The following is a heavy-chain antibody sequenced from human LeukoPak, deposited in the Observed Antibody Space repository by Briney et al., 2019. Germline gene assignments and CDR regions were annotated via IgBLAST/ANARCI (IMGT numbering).Heavy chain of an antibody. V-gene: IGHV3-23*01. CDR1: GITLSNYG. CDR2: ISDSGGRR. Sequence: PGGSLRLSCAVSGITLSNYGMSWVRQAPGKGLEWVAGISDSGGRRNYADSVKGRFTISRDNPENTLHLQMNSLRAEDTAVYFCAKRGVVIRVILVGFHKEAYYFDSWGQGALVTVSS. J-gene: IGHJ4*02. CDR3: AKRGVVIRVILVGFHKEAYYFDS. D-gene: IGHD3-22*01.